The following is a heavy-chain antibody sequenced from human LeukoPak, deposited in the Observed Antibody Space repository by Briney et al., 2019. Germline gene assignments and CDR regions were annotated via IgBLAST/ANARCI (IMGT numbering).Heavy chain of an antibody. D-gene: IGHD3-22*01. J-gene: IGHJ5*02. CDR3: ARDLGQYYDTSDNWFDP. CDR1: GFSFSSYG. CDR2: ISYDGSNK. V-gene: IGHV3-30*03. Sequence: GRSLRLSCAASGFSFSSYGMHWVRQAPGKGLEWVAAISYDGSNKYYTDSVKGRFTISRDDAKNTLNLQMNSLRAEDTAVYYCARDLGQYYDTSDNWFDPWGQGTLATVSS.